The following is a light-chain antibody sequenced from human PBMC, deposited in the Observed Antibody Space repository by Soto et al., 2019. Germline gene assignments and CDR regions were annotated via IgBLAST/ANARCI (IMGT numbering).Light chain of an antibody. Sequence: EIVLTQSPVTLSLSPGERATLSCRASQSVNTYLAWYQQKPGQAPRLLIYDASTRATGIPARFSGSGFGTDFTLTISSLEPEDFAVYYCQQRSTWPLTFGGGTKVEIK. V-gene: IGKV3-11*01. CDR3: QQRSTWPLT. CDR1: QSVNTY. CDR2: DAS. J-gene: IGKJ4*01.